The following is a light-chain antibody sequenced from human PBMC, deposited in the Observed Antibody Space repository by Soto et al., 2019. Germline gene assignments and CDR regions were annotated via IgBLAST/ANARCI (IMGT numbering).Light chain of an antibody. Sequence: DIQMTQSPSTLSGSVGDRVTITCRASQTISSWLAWYQQKPGKAPKLLIHKASTLKSGVPSRFSGSGSGTEFTLTISRLQPDDFATYYCQHYNSYSAAFGQGTKVELK. CDR2: KAS. V-gene: IGKV1-5*03. CDR3: QHYNSYSAA. J-gene: IGKJ1*01. CDR1: QTISSW.